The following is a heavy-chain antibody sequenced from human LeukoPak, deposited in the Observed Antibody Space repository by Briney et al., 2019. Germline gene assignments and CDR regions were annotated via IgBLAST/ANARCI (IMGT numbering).Heavy chain of an antibody. J-gene: IGHJ4*02. D-gene: IGHD6-19*01. CDR2: ISYSGSA. CDR3: ARTDDSSGWYTDY. CDR1: GGSISSYY. V-gene: IGHV4-59*01. Sequence: SETLSLTCTVSGGSISSYYWNWIRQPPGKRLEWIGYISYSGSANYNPSLKGRVTISVDTSKNQFSLKLSSVTAADTAVYYCARTDDSSGWYTDYWGRGTLVTVSS.